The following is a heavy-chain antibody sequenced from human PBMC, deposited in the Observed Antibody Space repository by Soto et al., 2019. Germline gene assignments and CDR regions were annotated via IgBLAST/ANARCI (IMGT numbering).Heavy chain of an antibody. CDR3: AKDLYYDSSGTFDY. CDR2: ISGSGGST. J-gene: IGHJ4*02. D-gene: IGHD3-22*01. V-gene: IGHV3-23*01. CDR1: GFTFSTYA. Sequence: GGSLRLSCAASGFTFSTYAMSWARQAPGKGLEWVSAISGSGGSTYYADSVKGRFTISRVNSKNTLYLQMNSLRAENTAVYYCAKDLYYDSSGTFDYWGQGTLVTVSS.